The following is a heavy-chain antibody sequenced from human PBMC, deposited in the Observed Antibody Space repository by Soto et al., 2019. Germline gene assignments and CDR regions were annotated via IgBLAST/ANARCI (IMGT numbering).Heavy chain of an antibody. CDR1: GASIISGRHS. J-gene: IGHJ5*02. D-gene: IGHD5-18*01. V-gene: IGHV4-39*07. CDR3: ARWGYNNGYRFDP. CDR2: VGYGGIT. Sequence: SETLSLTCTVSGASIISGRHSWGWIRQPPGKGLDWIGTVGYGGITYYNPSLKSRVTISVDTSENQFSLKVTSVTAADTAVYYCARWGYNNGYRFDPWGQGTLVTVSS.